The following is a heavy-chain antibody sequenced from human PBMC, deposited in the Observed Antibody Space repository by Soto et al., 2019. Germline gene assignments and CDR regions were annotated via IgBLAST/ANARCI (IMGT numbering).Heavy chain of an antibody. CDR3: AGSKHRRHKFDY. D-gene: IGHD4-4*01. CDR2: IYYSGST. Sequence: PSETLSLTCTVSGGSISSSSYYWGWIRQPPGKGLEWIGSIYYSGSTYYNPSLKSRVTISVDTSKNQFSLKLSSVTAADTAVYYCAGSKHRRHKFDYWGQGTLVTVSS. CDR1: GGSISSSSYY. V-gene: IGHV4-39*01. J-gene: IGHJ4*02.